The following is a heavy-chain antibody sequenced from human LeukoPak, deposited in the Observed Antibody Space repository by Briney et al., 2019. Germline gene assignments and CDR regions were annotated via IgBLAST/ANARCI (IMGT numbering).Heavy chain of an antibody. Sequence: GGSLKLSCAAAGFTFSASAIHWVRQSSGKGLEWVGQIDKKDKGYATATAYAASVKGRFTISRDDSINTAYLQMKSLKTEDTAFYYRRRDSGTYIWFDPWGQGTLVTVSS. D-gene: IGHD1-26*01. CDR3: RRDSGTYIWFDP. CDR2: IDKKDKGYATAT. V-gene: IGHV3-73*01. J-gene: IGHJ5*02. CDR1: GFTFSASA.